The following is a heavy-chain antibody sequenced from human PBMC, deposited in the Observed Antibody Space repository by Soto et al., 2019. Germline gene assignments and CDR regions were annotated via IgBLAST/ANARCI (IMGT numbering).Heavy chain of an antibody. Sequence: SETLSLTCAVSGGSISSGGYSWSWIRQHPGKGLEWIGYIFYSGSTSYNSSLESRLTISLDTSKSQFSLELSSVTAADTAVYYCARRRLSGEYDYWGQGALVTVSS. D-gene: IGHD3-10*01. CDR3: ARRRLSGEYDY. CDR2: IFYSGST. CDR1: GGSISSGGYS. J-gene: IGHJ4*02. V-gene: IGHV4-31*11.